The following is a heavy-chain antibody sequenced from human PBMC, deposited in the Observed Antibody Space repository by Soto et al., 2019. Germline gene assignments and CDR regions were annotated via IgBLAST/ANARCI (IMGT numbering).Heavy chain of an antibody. CDR3: AKEFIAAAGWGFLGVGPAHDHYYYGMDV. CDR2: IKWDASEK. D-gene: IGHD6-13*01. J-gene: IGHJ6*02. V-gene: IGHV3-7*01. Sequence: HPGGSLRLSCAASGFTFGYYWMSWVRQAPGKGLEWLATIKWDASEKKYVDSVKGRFTMSRDNAKNSVYLQMNSLRAEDTAVYYCAKEFIAAAGWGFLGVGPAHDHYYYGMDVWGQGTTVTVSS. CDR1: GFTFGYYW.